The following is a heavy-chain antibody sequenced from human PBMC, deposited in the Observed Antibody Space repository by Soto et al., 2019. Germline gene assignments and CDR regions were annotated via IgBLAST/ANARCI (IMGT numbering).Heavy chain of an antibody. CDR3: TTIMAGSNAFDI. V-gene: IGHV3-15*07. Sequence: GGSLRLSCAASGLTFSNAWMNWVRQAPGKGLEWVGRIRSKTDAGTSDYAAPVKGRFTISRDDSKNTLYLQMNSLKTEDTAVYYCTTIMAGSNAFDIWGQGTMVTVSS. J-gene: IGHJ3*02. CDR2: IRSKTDAGTS. CDR1: GLTFSNAW. D-gene: IGHD6-19*01.